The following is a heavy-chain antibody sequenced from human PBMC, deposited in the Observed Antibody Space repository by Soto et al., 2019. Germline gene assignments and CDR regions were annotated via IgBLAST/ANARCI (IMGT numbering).Heavy chain of an antibody. V-gene: IGHV1-8*01. CDR3: ARVDHSSRFQFHMDV. Sequence: GASVKVSCKASGYTFTNYDISWVRQATGQGLEWMGWMNPNRGNTGYAQKFQGRVTMARDTSITTAYLELSSLRSEDTAVYYCARVDHSSRFQFHMDVWGKGTTVTVSS. CDR1: GYTFTNYD. D-gene: IGHD6-13*01. CDR2: MNPNRGNT. J-gene: IGHJ6*03.